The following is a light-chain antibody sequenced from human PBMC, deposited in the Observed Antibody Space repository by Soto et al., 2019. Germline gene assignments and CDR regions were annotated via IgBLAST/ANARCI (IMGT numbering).Light chain of an antibody. CDR3: LQDYNYPRT. J-gene: IGKJ1*01. Sequence: AIPMTQSPSSLSASVGDRVTITCRSSQGIRTELAWYQQKPGKAPKLLIYGASSLQSEVPSRFSGSGSGTDFTLTISSLQPEDFATYYCLQDYNYPRTFGQGTKVEIK. CDR2: GAS. CDR1: QGIRTE. V-gene: IGKV1-6*01.